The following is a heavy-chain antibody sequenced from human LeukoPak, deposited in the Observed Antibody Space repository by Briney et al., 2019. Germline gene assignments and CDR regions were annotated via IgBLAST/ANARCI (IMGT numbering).Heavy chain of an antibody. D-gene: IGHD6-19*01. V-gene: IGHV3-74*01. CDR1: GFTFSSYW. CDR2: INGDGSSA. CDR3: ARGGVGCFDY. Sequence: PGGSLRFSCAASGFTFSSYWIHRVRQAPGKGLVWVSHINGDGSSATYADSVKGRFTISRDNAKNTVYLQMNSLRAEDTAVYFCARGGVGCFDYWGQGALVTVSS. J-gene: IGHJ4*02.